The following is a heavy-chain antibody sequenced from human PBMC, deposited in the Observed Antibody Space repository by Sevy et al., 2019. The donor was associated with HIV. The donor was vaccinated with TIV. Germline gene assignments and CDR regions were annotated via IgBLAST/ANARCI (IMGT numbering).Heavy chain of an antibody. CDR1: GGSFSGYY. D-gene: IGHD3-22*01. CDR2: INHSGRT. V-gene: IGHV4-34*01. Sequence: SETLSLTCAVYGGSFSGYYWSWIRQPPGKGLEWIWEINHSGRTNYDPSLKSRVTISVDTSMNQFSLKLSSVTAADTAVYYCARVPVYYDSRGYFDYWGQGTLVTVSS. CDR3: ARVPVYYDSRGYFDY. J-gene: IGHJ4*02.